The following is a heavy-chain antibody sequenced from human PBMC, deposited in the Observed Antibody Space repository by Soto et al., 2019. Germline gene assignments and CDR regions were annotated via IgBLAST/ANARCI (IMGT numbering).Heavy chain of an antibody. CDR3: ARGFCTSTSCYKVDV. Sequence: PGGSLRLSCAASGFTFSSYWMAWVRQTAGRGLEWVANIKEDGGEAYYMASVKGRFTISRDNARNSLYLQVNSLRAEDTAVYYCARGFCTSTSCYKVDVWGQGTTVTVSS. CDR2: IKEDGGEA. J-gene: IGHJ6*02. D-gene: IGHD2-2*02. V-gene: IGHV3-7*03. CDR1: GFTFSSYW.